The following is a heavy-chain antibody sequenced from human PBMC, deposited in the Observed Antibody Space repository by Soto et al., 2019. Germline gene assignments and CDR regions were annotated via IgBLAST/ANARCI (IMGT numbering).Heavy chain of an antibody. CDR1: GGSISSYY. V-gene: IGHV4-59*08. J-gene: IGHJ5*02. CDR3: ASHYSSSWVGWFDP. D-gene: IGHD6-13*01. CDR2: INHSEST. Sequence: SETLSLTCTVSGGSISSYYWSWIRQPPGKGLEWIGEINHSESTNYNPSLKSRVTISVDTSKNQFSLKLSSVTAADTAVYYCASHYSSSWVGWFDPWGQGTLVTVS.